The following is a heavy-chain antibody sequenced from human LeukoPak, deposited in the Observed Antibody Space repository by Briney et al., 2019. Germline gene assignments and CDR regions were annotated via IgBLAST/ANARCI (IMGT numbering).Heavy chain of an antibody. D-gene: IGHD3-22*01. Sequence: PGGSLRLSCAASGFTFSSYWMHWVRQTPGKGLVWVSRIKSDGSTIYADSVKGRFTISRDNSKNTLYLQMNSLRAEDTAVYYCARDGIDSSSGISYYYYMAVWGKGTTVTISS. V-gene: IGHV3-74*01. CDR1: GFTFSSYW. CDR3: ARDGIDSSSGISYYYYMAV. J-gene: IGHJ6*03. CDR2: IKSDGST.